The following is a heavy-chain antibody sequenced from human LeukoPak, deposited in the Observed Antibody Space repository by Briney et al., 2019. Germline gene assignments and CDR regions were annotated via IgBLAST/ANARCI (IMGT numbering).Heavy chain of an antibody. J-gene: IGHJ6*03. Sequence: SVKVSCKASGGTFSSYTISWVRQAPRQGLEWMGRIIPILGIANYAQKFQGRVTITADKSTSTAYMELSSLRSEDTAVYYCARDWVGYCSSTSCYALGDYYYYYMDVWGKGTTVTVSS. CDR1: GGTFSSYT. CDR2: IIPILGIA. V-gene: IGHV1-69*04. D-gene: IGHD2-2*01. CDR3: ARDWVGYCSSTSCYALGDYYYYYMDV.